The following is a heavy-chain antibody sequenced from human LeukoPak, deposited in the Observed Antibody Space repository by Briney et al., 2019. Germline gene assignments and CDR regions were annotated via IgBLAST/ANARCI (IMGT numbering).Heavy chain of an antibody. D-gene: IGHD2-21*01. CDR3: ARTSPAYCGGDCYGFDY. J-gene: IGHJ4*02. CDR1: GGSISSYY. Sequence: PSETLSLTCTVSGGSISSYYWSWIRQPPGKGLEWIGYIYYSGSTNYNPSLKSRVTISLDTSKNQFSLKLSSVAAADTAVYYCARTSPAYCGGDCYGFDYWGQGTLVTVSS. CDR2: IYYSGST. V-gene: IGHV4-59*01.